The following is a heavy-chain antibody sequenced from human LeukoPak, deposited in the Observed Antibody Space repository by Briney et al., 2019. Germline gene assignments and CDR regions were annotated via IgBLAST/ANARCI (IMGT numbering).Heavy chain of an antibody. V-gene: IGHV1-46*03. Sequence: ASVKVSCKASGYIFSNFFSSYGITWVRQAPGQGLEWMGIINPSGGSTSYAQKFQGRVTMTRDTSTSTVYMELSSLRSEDTAVYYCALRGDGYNSIDYWGQGTLVTVSS. CDR1: GYIFSNFF. CDR3: ALRGDGYNSIDY. D-gene: IGHD5-12*01. J-gene: IGHJ4*02. CDR2: INPSGGST.